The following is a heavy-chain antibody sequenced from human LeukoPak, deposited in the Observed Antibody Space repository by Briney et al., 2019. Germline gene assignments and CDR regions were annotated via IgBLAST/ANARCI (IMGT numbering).Heavy chain of an antibody. D-gene: IGHD3-16*01. CDR3: ASGKNYYDDSASVNRASRTAFDI. Sequence: PSETLSLTCSISGDSTTNYYYTWIRQSPGKGLEWLAYVYKSGLIDYNASLRSRLTVSIDRSKTQVSLRLRSVTAADTAVYYCASGKNYYDDSASVNRASRTAFDIWAQGTTVIVSS. V-gene: IGHV4-59*01. CDR1: GDSTTNYY. J-gene: IGHJ3*02. CDR2: VYKSGLI.